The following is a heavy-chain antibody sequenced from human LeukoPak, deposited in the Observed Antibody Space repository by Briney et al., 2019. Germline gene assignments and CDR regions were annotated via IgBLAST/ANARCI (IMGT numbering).Heavy chain of an antibody. CDR2: ISGSGGST. CDR3: ARDNAPYTTTSSGLGLFDY. V-gene: IGHV3-23*01. J-gene: IGHJ4*02. Sequence: GGSLRLSCAASGFTFSSYAMSWVRQAPGKGLEWVSGISGSGGSTDYADSVKGRFTISRDNSKNTLFLQMDSLRAEDTAVYYCARDNAPYTTTSSGLGLFDYWGQGTLVTVSS. CDR1: GFTFSSYA. D-gene: IGHD6-6*01.